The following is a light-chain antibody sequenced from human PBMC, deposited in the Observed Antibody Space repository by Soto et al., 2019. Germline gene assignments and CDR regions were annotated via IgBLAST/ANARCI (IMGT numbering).Light chain of an antibody. CDR3: QQYGSSFMYT. CDR2: GAS. J-gene: IGKJ2*01. V-gene: IGKV3-20*01. Sequence: EIVLTQSPGTLSLSPGERATLSCRASQSVSSTYFAWYQQKPGQAPRLLIYGASSRATGIPDRFSGSGSGTDFTLTISRLEPEDFAVYYCQQYGSSFMYTFGQGPRWIS. CDR1: QSVSSTY.